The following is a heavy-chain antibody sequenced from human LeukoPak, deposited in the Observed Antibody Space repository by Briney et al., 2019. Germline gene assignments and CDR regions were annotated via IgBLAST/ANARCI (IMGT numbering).Heavy chain of an antibody. V-gene: IGHV1-2*02. Sequence: ASVKVSFKASGYTFTCYYMHWVRQPPGQGLEWMGWINPNSGGTHYAQKFQGRVTMPRDTSISTAYMELSRLRSDDTAVYYCARGPTAGREGSGRPEGYWGQGTLVTVSS. D-gene: IGHD3-3*01. CDR3: ARGPTAGREGSGRPEGY. J-gene: IGHJ4*02. CDR2: INPNSGGT. CDR1: GYTFTCYY.